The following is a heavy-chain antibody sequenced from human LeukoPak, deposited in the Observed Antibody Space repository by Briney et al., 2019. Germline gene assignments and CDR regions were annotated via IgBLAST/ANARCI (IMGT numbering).Heavy chain of an antibody. CDR2: ISSSGSTI. CDR1: GFTFSDYY. J-gene: IGHJ4*02. CDR3: AREMHYYGSGSYYNANYSDY. D-gene: IGHD3-10*01. V-gene: IGHV3-11*04. Sequence: GGSLRLSCAASGFTFSDYYMSWIRQGPGKGLEWVSYISSSGSTIYCADSVKGRFTISRDNAKNSLYLQMNSLRAEDTAVYYCAREMHYYGSGSYYNANYSDYWGQGTLVTVSS.